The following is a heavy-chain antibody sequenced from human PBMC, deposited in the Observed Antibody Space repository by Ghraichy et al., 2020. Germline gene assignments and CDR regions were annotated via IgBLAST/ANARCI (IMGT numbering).Heavy chain of an antibody. D-gene: IGHD6-6*01. CDR1: GGSISSYY. CDR3: ARLEEYKAFDI. Sequence: SETLSLTCTVSGGSISSYYWSWIRQPPGKGLEWIGYIYYSGSTNYNPSLKSRVTISVDTSKNQFSLKLSSVTAADTAVYYCARLEEYKAFDIWGQGTMVTVSS. CDR2: IYYSGST. V-gene: IGHV4-59*08. J-gene: IGHJ3*02.